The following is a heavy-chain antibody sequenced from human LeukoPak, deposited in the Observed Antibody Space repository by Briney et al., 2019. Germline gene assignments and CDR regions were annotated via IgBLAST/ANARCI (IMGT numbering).Heavy chain of an antibody. J-gene: IGHJ6*03. CDR2: MNPNSGNT. CDR3: ARGRSYDFWSGYYRGGNYYYYYMDV. D-gene: IGHD3-3*01. Sequence: GASVKVSCKASGYTFTGYYMHWVRQAPGQGLEWMGWMNPNSGNTGYAQKFQGRVTMTRNTSISTAYMELSSLRSEDTAVYYCARGRSYDFWSGYYRGGNYYYYYMDVWGKGTTVTVSS. V-gene: IGHV1-8*02. CDR1: GYTFTGYY.